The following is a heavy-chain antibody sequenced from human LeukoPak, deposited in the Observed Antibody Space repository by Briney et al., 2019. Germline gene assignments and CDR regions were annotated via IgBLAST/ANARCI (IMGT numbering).Heavy chain of an antibody. Sequence: GGSLRLSCVGSGFTFSSYGMNWVRQAPGKGLEWVSSISTSSSYIYYSDSLKGRFTISRDNARNSLYLQMNSLRAEDTAVYYCARAITNYGYIFDYRGQGTLVTVSS. CDR2: ISTSSSYI. CDR1: GFTFSSYG. CDR3: ARAITNYGYIFDY. V-gene: IGHV3-21*01. J-gene: IGHJ4*02. D-gene: IGHD5-18*01.